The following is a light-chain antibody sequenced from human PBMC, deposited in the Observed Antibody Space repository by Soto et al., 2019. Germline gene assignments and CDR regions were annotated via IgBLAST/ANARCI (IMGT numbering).Light chain of an antibody. J-gene: IGKJ1*01. Sequence: DIQMTQSPSSLSASVGDRVTITCRASQGISIYLAWYQQKPGKVPKLLIYAASTLQSGVPSRFSGSGSGTDFTLTISSLQPEDVATYYCQRYNSAPWAFGQGTKVEIK. CDR1: QGISIY. CDR2: AAS. V-gene: IGKV1-27*01. CDR3: QRYNSAPWA.